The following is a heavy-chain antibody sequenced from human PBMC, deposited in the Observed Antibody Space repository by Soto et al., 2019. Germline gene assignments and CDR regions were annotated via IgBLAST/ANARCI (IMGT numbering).Heavy chain of an antibody. CDR3: ARRGSGSYYDY. CDR1: GFTFSSYA. CDR2: ISGSGDST. Sequence: EVQLLESGGGLVQPGGSLRLSCAASGFTFSSYAMSWVRQAPGKGLEWVSVISGSGDSTYYADSVKGRFTITRDNPKNTLYLQMNSLLAEDTAVYYCARRGSGSYYDYWGQGTLVTVSS. J-gene: IGHJ4*02. V-gene: IGHV3-23*01. D-gene: IGHD1-26*01.